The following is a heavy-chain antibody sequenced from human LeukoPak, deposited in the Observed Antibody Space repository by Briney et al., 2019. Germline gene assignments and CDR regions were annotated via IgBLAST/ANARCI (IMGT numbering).Heavy chain of an antibody. CDR2: IYRGGST. Sequence: PGGSLRLSCAASGLTLSRSYMSWVRQAPGKGLEWVSVIYRGGSTYYADSVKGRFTTSRDNSKNTLFLQMNSLRAQDTAVYYCVSFEGGLRLPWGQGTLVTVSS. J-gene: IGHJ5*02. CDR1: GLTLSRSY. V-gene: IGHV3-66*02. D-gene: IGHD3-3*01. CDR3: VSFEGGLRLP.